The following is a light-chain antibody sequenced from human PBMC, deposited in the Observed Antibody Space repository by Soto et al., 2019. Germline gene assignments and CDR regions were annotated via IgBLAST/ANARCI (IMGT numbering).Light chain of an antibody. CDR2: KAS. J-gene: IGKJ1*01. CDR3: QHYNSYSEA. Sequence: DIQMTQSPSTLSGSVGDRVTITCRASQTISSWLAWYQRKPGKAPKLLVYKASTLKSGVPSRFSGSGSGTEFTLTISSLQPDDFATYYFQHYNSYSEAFGQGTKVDI. V-gene: IGKV1-5*03. CDR1: QTISSW.